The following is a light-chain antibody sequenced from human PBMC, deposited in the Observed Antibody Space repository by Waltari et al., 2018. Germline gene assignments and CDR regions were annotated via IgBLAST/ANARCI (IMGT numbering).Light chain of an antibody. J-gene: IGKJ2*01. V-gene: IGKV1-39*01. CDR3: QQSYSTPPYT. Sequence: DIQMTQSPSSLSASVGDRVTITCRARQSISSYLNWYQQKPGKAPKLLIYAASSLQSGVPSRFSGSGSGTDFTLTNSSLQPEDFATYYGQQSYSTPPYTFGQGTKLEIK. CDR2: AAS. CDR1: QSISSY.